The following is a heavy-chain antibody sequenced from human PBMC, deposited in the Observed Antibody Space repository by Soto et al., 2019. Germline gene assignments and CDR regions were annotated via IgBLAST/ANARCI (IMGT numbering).Heavy chain of an antibody. CDR2: ISTYTGNT. D-gene: IGHD3-10*01. Sequence: QVHLVQSGAEVKKPGASVKVSCKASGYTFTNYDINWVRQAPGQGLEWMGWISTYTGNTNYAQKLKGRVTMTTETSTSTAYMELRSLRSDDTAVYYCARGYYYGSGRPTPGGMDVWGQGTTVTVSS. CDR1: GYTFTNYD. J-gene: IGHJ6*02. V-gene: IGHV1-18*01. CDR3: ARGYYYGSGRPTPGGMDV.